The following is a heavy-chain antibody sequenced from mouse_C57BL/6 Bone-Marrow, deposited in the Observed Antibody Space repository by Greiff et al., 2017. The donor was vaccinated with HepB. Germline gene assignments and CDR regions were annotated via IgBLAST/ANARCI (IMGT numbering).Heavy chain of an antibody. J-gene: IGHJ2*01. V-gene: IGHV1-74*01. CDR2: IHPSDSDT. D-gene: IGHD1-1*01. Sequence: QVQLKESGAELVKPGASVKISCKASGYAFSSYWMHWVKQRPGQGLEWIGRIHPSDSDTNYNQKFKGKATLTVDKSSSTAYMQLSSLTAEDSAVYYCAIYGSSYFDYWGQGTTLTVSS. CDR1: GYAFSSYW. CDR3: AIYGSSYFDY.